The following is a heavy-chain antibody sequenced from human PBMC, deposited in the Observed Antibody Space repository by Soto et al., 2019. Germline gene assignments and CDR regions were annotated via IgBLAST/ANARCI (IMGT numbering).Heavy chain of an antibody. J-gene: IGHJ4*02. CDR1: GFSFSSYA. Sequence: VQLLESGGDLVQPGGSLRLSCTASGFSFSSYAMTWVRQAPGKGLEWVSTMGGIGCSSCYADSVKGRFTISSDNSANTLSLQMNSLRVEDTAVYYCATDIAARRVGWPFDSCGQGTLVTVSS. D-gene: IGHD6-6*01. V-gene: IGHV3-23*01. CDR3: ATDIAARRVGWPFDS. CDR2: MGGIGCSS.